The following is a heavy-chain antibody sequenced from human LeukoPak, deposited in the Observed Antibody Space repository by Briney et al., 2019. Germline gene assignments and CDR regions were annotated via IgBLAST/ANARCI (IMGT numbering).Heavy chain of an antibody. Sequence: LRLSCAASGFTFSSYSMNWVRQPPGKGLEWIGYIYYSGSTYYNPSLKSRVTISVDTSKNQFSLKLSSVTAADTAVYYCARRRYSDYYFDYWGQGTLVTVSS. V-gene: IGHV4-30-4*08. J-gene: IGHJ4*02. CDR1: GFTFSSYS. CDR3: ARRRYSDYYFDY. D-gene: IGHD4-11*01. CDR2: IYYSGST.